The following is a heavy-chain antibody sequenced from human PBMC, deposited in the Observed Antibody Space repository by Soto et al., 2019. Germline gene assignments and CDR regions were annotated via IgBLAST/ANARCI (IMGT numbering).Heavy chain of an antibody. Sequence: SETLSLTCTVSGGSISSSSYYWGWIRQPPGKGLEWIGYIYYSGSTNYNPSLKSRVTISVDTSKNQFSLKLSSVTAADTAVYYCARSRYCSGGSCPADAFDIWGQGTMVTVSS. CDR3: ARSRYCSGGSCPADAFDI. CDR1: GGSISSSSYY. CDR2: IYYSGST. V-gene: IGHV4-61*05. D-gene: IGHD2-15*01. J-gene: IGHJ3*02.